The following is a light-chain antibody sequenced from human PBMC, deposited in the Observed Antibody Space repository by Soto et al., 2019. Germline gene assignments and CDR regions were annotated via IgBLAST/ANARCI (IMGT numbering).Light chain of an antibody. CDR2: DAS. J-gene: IGKJ1*01. CDR1: QSISTC. Sequence: DIQMTQSPSTLSASGGDGVSVXXRASQSISTCLAWYQQKPGKAPTXLIYDASSLQSGVPLRFSGSGAGTEFSLTISSLQPEDFATYYCLQHNTYPRTFGQGTKVDIK. CDR3: LQHNTYPRT. V-gene: IGKV1-5*01.